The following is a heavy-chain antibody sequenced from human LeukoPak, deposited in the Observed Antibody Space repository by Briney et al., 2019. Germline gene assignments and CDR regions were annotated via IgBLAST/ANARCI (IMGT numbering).Heavy chain of an antibody. J-gene: IGHJ5*02. D-gene: IGHD2-2*01. CDR3: ARDHVVPAAYNWFDP. V-gene: IGHV4-4*07. CDR2: IYTSGST. CDR1: GGSISSYY. Sequence: SETLSLTCSVSGGSISSYYWSWIRQPAGKGLEWIGRIYTSGSTNYNPSLKSRVTMSVDTSKNQFSLKLSSVTAADTAVYYCARDHVVPAAYNWFDPWGQGTLVTVSS.